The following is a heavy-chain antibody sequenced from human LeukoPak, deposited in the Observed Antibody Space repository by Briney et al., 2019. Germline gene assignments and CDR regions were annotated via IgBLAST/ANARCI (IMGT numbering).Heavy chain of an antibody. J-gene: IGHJ6*03. CDR2: ISSSSSYI. CDR1: GFTFSSYS. CDR3: ARVVRVVGYYYYMDV. D-gene: IGHD2-2*01. V-gene: IGHV3-21*01. Sequence: GGSLRLSCAASGFTFSSYSMNWVRQAPGKGLEWVSSISSSSSYIYYADSVKGRFTISRDNAKNSLYLQMNSLRAEDTAVYYCARVVRVVGYYYYMDVWGKGTTVTVSS.